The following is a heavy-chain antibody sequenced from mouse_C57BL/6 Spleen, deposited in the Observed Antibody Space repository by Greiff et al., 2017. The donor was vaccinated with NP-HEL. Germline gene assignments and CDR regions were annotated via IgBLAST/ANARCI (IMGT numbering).Heavy chain of an antibody. Sequence: EVHLVESGGGLVKPGGSLKLSCAASGFTFSSYAMSWVRQTPEKRLEWVATISDGGSYTYYPDNVKGRFTISRDNAKNNLYLQMSHLKSEDTAMYYCARDYSNGFAYWGQGTLVTVSA. D-gene: IGHD2-5*01. CDR3: ARDYSNGFAY. J-gene: IGHJ3*01. CDR1: GFTFSSYA. V-gene: IGHV5-4*01. CDR2: ISDGGSYT.